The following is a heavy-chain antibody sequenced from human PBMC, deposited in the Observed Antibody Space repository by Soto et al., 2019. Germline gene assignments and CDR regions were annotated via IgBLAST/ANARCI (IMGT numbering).Heavy chain of an antibody. V-gene: IGHV3-74*01. D-gene: IGHD6-19*01. J-gene: IGHJ4*02. CDR2: TNSDGSDT. Sequence: GGPLRNSCAAFGFNFINHWIHWVRQAPGKGQVWVSRTNSDGSDTTYADSVKGRFTISRDNAKNTLYLQMNSLRAEDTAVYYCARDRGWSLFAYWGQGTLVTVSP. CDR3: ARDRGWSLFAY. CDR1: GFNFINHW.